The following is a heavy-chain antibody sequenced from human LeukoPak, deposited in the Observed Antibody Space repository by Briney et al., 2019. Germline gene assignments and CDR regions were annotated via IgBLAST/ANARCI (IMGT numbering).Heavy chain of an antibody. V-gene: IGHV3-33*06. Sequence: GRSLRLSCAASGFTFSSYGMHWVRQAPGKGLEWVAVIWYDGSNKYYADSVKGRFTISRDNSKNTLYLQMNSLRAEDTAVNYCAKAGEGGYYFDYWGQGTLVTVSS. CDR2: IWYDGSNK. CDR3: AKAGEGGYYFDY. D-gene: IGHD3-16*01. J-gene: IGHJ4*02. CDR1: GFTFSSYG.